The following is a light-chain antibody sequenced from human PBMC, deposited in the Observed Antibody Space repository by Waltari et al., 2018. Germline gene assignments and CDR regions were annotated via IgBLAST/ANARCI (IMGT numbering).Light chain of an antibody. Sequence: SYDLSQPPSLSVSPGQTASISCFGENLRGQYVSWYQQNPGQSPLMVIYHNVKRPAGVPERFSASNFGDTATLTISATQALDEADYYCQAADSGTAVFGGGTKLTVL. V-gene: IGLV3-1*01. CDR2: HNV. J-gene: IGLJ3*02. CDR3: QAADSGTAV. CDR1: NLRGQY.